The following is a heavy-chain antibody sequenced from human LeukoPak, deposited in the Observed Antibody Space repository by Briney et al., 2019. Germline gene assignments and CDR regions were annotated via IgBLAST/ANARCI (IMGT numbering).Heavy chain of an antibody. CDR2: IIPIFGTA. CDR3: ARTYYYGSGSSNQFDP. CDR1: GGTFSSYA. D-gene: IGHD3-10*01. V-gene: IGHV1-69*05. Sequence: SVKVSCKASGGTFSSYAISWVRQAPGQGLEWMGRIIPIFGTANYAQKFQGRVTITTDESTSTAYMELSSLRSEDTAVYYCARTYYYGSGSSNQFDPWGQGTLVTVSS. J-gene: IGHJ5*02.